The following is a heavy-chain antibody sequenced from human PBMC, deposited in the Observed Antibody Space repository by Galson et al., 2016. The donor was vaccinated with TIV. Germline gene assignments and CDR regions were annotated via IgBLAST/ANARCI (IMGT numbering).Heavy chain of an antibody. CDR2: ISAYNGHT. V-gene: IGHV1-18*01. D-gene: IGHD3-22*01. J-gene: IGHJ4*02. Sequence: SVKVSCKASGYTFTSFGMTWVRQAPGQGLEWVGWISAYNGHTNYAQKFQGRVTMTTDKSTGTAYLELRSLRSDDTAVYFCGRVGPFQFDSIGFTANWGQGTLVTVSA. CDR3: GRVGPFQFDSIGFTAN. CDR1: GYTFTSFG.